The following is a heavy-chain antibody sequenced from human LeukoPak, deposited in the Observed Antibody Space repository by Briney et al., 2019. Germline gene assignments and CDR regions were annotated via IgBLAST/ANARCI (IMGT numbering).Heavy chain of an antibody. V-gene: IGHV4-39*07. CDR3: ARVKGLRNSVWGSLHLGRRTANYFDY. Sequence: PSETLSLTCTVSGGSISSSSYYWGWIRQPPGRGLEWIGSIYYSGSTYYNPSLKSRVTISVDTSKNQFSLKLSSVTAADTAVYYCARVKGLRNSVWGSLHLGRRTANYFDYWGQGTLVTVSS. CDR2: IYYSGST. J-gene: IGHJ4*02. CDR1: GGSISSSSYY. D-gene: IGHD3-16*01.